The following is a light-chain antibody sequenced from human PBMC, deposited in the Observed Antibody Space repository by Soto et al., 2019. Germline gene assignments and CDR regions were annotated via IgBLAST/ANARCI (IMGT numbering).Light chain of an antibody. CDR2: KAS. CDR3: QQHKRYRYL. Sequence: DIPMTQSPSTLSASVGDRVTITCRASQSISSWLAWYQQKPGKAPKLLIYKASSLESGDPSRFSGSGSGTEFTHSSSSRPPDDFATYYCQQHKRYRYLFGQGTKLEIK. J-gene: IGKJ2*01. V-gene: IGKV1-5*03. CDR1: QSISSW.